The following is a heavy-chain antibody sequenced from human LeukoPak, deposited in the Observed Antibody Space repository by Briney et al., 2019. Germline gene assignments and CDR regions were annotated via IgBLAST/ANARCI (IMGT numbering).Heavy chain of an antibody. J-gene: IGHJ4*02. CDR3: ARFLYSSSSLFDY. V-gene: IGHV4-61*01. CDR2: IYYSGST. CDR1: GGSVSSGSYY. D-gene: IGHD6-6*01. Sequence: SETLSLTCTVSGGSVSSGSYYWSWIRQPPGKGLEWIGYIYYSGSTYYNPSLKSRVTISVDTSKNQFSLKLSSVTAADTAVYYCARFLYSSSSLFDYWGQGTLVTVSS.